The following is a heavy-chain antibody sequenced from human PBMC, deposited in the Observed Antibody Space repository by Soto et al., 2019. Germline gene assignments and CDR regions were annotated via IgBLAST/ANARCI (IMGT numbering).Heavy chain of an antibody. D-gene: IGHD5-18*01. J-gene: IGHJ4*02. CDR3: ARRSYGYVFDY. CDR1: GGSISSSSYY. Sequence: PSETLSLTCTVSGGSISSSSYYWGWIRQPPGKGLEWIGSIYYSGSTYYNPSLKSRVTISVDTSKNQFSLKLSSVTAADTAVYYCARRSYGYVFDYWGQGTLVTVSS. CDR2: IYYSGST. V-gene: IGHV4-39*01.